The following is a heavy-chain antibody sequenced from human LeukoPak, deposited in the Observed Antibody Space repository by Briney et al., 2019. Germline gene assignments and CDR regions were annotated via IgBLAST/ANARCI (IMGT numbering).Heavy chain of an antibody. Sequence: GGSLRLSCAASGFTFSSYGMHWVRQAPGKGLEWVAVISYDGSNKYYADSVKGRFTISRDNAKNTLYLQMNSLRVEDTAVYYCAREGRVSGYDFDCWGQGTLVTVSS. V-gene: IGHV3-30*03. J-gene: IGHJ4*02. D-gene: IGHD5-12*01. CDR1: GFTFSSYG. CDR3: AREGRVSGYDFDC. CDR2: ISYDGSNK.